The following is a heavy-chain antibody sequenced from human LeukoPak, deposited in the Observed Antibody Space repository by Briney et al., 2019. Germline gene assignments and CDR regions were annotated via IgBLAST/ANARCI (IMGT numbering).Heavy chain of an antibody. CDR2: ISGSGSGSST. CDR1: GFTFSSSA. J-gene: IGHJ4*02. D-gene: IGHD5-12*01. Sequence: PGGSLRLSCAASGFTFSSSAMSWVRQAPGKGLEWVSTISGSGSGSSTYYADSVKGRFTISTDNSKNTLYLQMNSLRAEDTAVYYCAKSGYHRFDYWGQGTLVTVS. V-gene: IGHV3-23*01. CDR3: AKSGYHRFDY.